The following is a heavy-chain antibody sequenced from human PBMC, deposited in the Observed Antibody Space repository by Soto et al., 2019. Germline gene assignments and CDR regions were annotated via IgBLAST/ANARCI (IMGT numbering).Heavy chain of an antibody. CDR3: STSGMSSGRLGY. CDR1: GFTFSNAW. J-gene: IGHJ4*02. V-gene: IGHV3-15*01. CDR2: IKSKTDGGTT. Sequence: PGGSLRLSCAASGFTFSNAWMFWVRQAPGKGLEWVGRIKSKTDGGTTDYAAPVKGRFTISRDDSTNTLYLQMNSLKTEDTSVYFCSTSGMSSGRLGYWGQGTLVTVSS. D-gene: IGHD6-19*01.